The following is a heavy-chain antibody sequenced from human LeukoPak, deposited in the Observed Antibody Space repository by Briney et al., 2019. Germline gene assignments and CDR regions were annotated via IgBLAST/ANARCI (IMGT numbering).Heavy chain of an antibody. CDR1: GGSISSGGYY. Sequence: PSQTLSLTCTVSGGSISSGGYYWSWIRQHPGKGLEWIGYIYYSGSTYYNPSLKSRVTISVDTSKNRFSLKLSSVTAADTAVYYCATSYPRYCSSTSCYFHYYGMDVWGQGTTVTVSS. J-gene: IGHJ6*02. CDR3: ATSYPRYCSSTSCYFHYYGMDV. D-gene: IGHD2-2*01. CDR2: IYYSGST. V-gene: IGHV4-31*03.